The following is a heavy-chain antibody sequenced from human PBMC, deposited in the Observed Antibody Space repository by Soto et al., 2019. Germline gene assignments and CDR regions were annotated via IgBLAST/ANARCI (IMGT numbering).Heavy chain of an antibody. V-gene: IGHV1-8*01. CDR2: MNPTSGNT. D-gene: IGHD2-15*01. Sequence: QVQLVQSGAEVKKPGASVKVSCKASGYTFTSYDINWVRQATGQGLEWMGWMNPTSGNTGYAQKFQGRVTMTRNTSVSTAYMELSSLRSEDTAVYYCARVRSFPVVVVAATQLMDVWGQGTTVTVSS. J-gene: IGHJ6*02. CDR1: GYTFTSYD. CDR3: ARVRSFPVVVVAATQLMDV.